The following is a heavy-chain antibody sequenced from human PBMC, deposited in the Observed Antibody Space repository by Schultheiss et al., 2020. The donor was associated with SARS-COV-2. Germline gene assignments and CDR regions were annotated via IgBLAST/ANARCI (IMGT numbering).Heavy chain of an antibody. V-gene: IGHV5-51*01. D-gene: IGHD3-10*01. CDR2: IYPGSSDT. CDR3: ASGYGLGSYLWAPWYYYGMDV. J-gene: IGHJ6*02. Sequence: GESLKISCKGSGYSFTSYWIGWVRQMPGKGLEWMGIIYPGSSDTRYRPSFQGQVTISADKSISTAYLQWSSLKASDTAMYYCASGYGLGSYLWAPWYYYGMDVWGQGTTVTVSS. CDR1: GYSFTSYW.